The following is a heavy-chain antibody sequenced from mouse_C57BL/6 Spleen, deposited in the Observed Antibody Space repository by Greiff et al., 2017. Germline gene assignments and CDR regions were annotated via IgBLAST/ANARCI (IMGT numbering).Heavy chain of an antibody. V-gene: IGHV1-42*01. D-gene: IGHD2-1*01. CDR2: INPSTGGT. Sequence: VQLQQSGPELVKPGASVKISCKASGYSFTGYYMNWVKQSPEKSLEWIGEINPSTGGTTYNQKFKAKATLTVDKSSSTAYMQLKSLTSEDSAVYYSARYGNYIYAMDDWGQGTSVTVSS. CDR1: GYSFTGYY. CDR3: ARYGNYIYAMDD. J-gene: IGHJ4*01.